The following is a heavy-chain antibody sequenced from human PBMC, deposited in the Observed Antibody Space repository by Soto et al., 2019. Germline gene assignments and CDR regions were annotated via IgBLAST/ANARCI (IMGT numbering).Heavy chain of an antibody. Sequence: QVQLVQSGAEVKKPGSSVKVSCKASGGTFSSYAISWVRQAPGQGLEWMGGIIPIFGTANYAQKFQGRVTITADESTSTAYMELSSLRSEDTAVYYCAGGGYSGSYLDDAFDIWGQGTMVTVSS. CDR1: GGTFSSYA. D-gene: IGHD1-26*01. J-gene: IGHJ3*02. CDR3: AGGGYSGSYLDDAFDI. V-gene: IGHV1-69*01. CDR2: IIPIFGTA.